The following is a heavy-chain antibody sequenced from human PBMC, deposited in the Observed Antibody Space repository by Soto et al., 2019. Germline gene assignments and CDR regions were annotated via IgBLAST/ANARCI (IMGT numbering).Heavy chain of an antibody. V-gene: IGHV4-31*03. J-gene: IGHJ5*02. CDR1: GGSISSGGYY. D-gene: IGHD6-25*01. Sequence: SETLSLTCTVSGGSISSGGYYWSWIRQHPGKGLEWIGYIYYSGSTYYKPSLKSRVTISVDTSKNQFSLKLSSVTAADTAVYYCARPHGGSSGWDNWFDPWGQGTLVTVSS. CDR3: ARPHGGSSGWDNWFDP. CDR2: IYYSGST.